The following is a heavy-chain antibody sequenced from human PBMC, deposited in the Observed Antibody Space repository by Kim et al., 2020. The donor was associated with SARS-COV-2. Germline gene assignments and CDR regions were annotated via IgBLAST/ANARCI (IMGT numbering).Heavy chain of an antibody. Sequence: SVKVSCKASGGTFSSYAISWVRQAPGQGLEWMGRIIPILGIANYAQKFQGRVTITADKFTSTAYMELSSLRSEDTAVYYCARAGAVAGTYDAFDIWGQGTMVTVSS. J-gene: IGHJ3*02. CDR3: ARAGAVAGTYDAFDI. CDR1: GGTFSSYA. V-gene: IGHV1-69*04. D-gene: IGHD6-19*01. CDR2: IIPILGIA.